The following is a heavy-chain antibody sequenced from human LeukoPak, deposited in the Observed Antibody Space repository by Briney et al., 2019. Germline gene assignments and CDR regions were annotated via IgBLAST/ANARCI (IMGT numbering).Heavy chain of an antibody. CDR3: AKGKGGYDNYYYYGMDV. D-gene: IGHD5-12*01. J-gene: IGHJ6*02. Sequence: GGSLRLSCAASGFTFSSYGMHWVRQAPGKGLEWVAVISYDGSNKYYADSVKGRFTISRDNSKNTLYLQMNSLRAEDTAVYYCAKGKGGYDNYYYYGMDVWGQGTTVTVSS. V-gene: IGHV3-30*18. CDR2: ISYDGSNK. CDR1: GFTFSSYG.